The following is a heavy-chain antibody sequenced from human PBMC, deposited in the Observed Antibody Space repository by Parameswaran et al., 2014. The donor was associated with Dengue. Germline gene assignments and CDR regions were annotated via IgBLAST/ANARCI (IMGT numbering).Heavy chain of an antibody. V-gene: IGHV3-66*01. D-gene: IGHD5-24*01. CDR2: IYSGGST. CDR3: ARERVEMATRNYFDY. J-gene: IGHJ4*02. Sequence: WIRQPPGKGLEWVSVIYSGGSTYYADSVKGRFTISRDNSKNTLYLQMNSLRAEDTAVYYCARERVEMATRNYFDYWGQGTLVTVSS.